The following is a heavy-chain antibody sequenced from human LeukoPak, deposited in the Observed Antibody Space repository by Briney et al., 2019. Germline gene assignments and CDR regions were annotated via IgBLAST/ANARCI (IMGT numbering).Heavy chain of an antibody. CDR3: VTEVSGSFPT. D-gene: IGHD1-26*01. Sequence: GGSLRLSCGASGFSLSDYYMSWIRQAPGKGLEWVGFIRSKKYGGASQFAASVKARFTISRDDSKSIAYLQMNGLKNEDTAVYYCVTEVSGSFPTWGQGTLVTVSS. J-gene: IGHJ4*02. V-gene: IGHV3-71*01. CDR2: IRSKKYGGAS. CDR1: GFSLSDYY.